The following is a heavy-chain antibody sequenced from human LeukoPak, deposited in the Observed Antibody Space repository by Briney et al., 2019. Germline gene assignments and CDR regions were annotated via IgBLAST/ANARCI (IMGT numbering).Heavy chain of an antibody. CDR1: GGSFSGYY. V-gene: IGHV4-34*01. J-gene: IGHJ6*02. D-gene: IGHD6-6*01. CDR3: ARDRSRKYSSSSNYYYYYGMDV. CDR2: INHSGST. Sequence: SSETLSLTCAVYGGSFSGYYWSWIRQPPGKGLEWIGEINHSGSTNYNPSLKSRVTISVDTSKNQFSLKLSSVTAADTAVYYCARDRSRKYSSSSNYYYYYGMDVWGQGTTVTVSS.